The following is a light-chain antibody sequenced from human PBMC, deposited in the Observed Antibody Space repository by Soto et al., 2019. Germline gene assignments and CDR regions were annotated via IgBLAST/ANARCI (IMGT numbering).Light chain of an antibody. CDR2: DAS. CDR1: QDIDNY. J-gene: IGKJ4*01. CDR3: QQYDDLIT. Sequence: DIQLTQSPSSLSASVGDRITITCQASQDIDNYLNWYQQKSRKAPKLLISDASNLERGVPSRFRGSGSGTDFTFTISSLQPEDIATYYCQQYDDLITFGGGTKVEIK. V-gene: IGKV1-33*01.